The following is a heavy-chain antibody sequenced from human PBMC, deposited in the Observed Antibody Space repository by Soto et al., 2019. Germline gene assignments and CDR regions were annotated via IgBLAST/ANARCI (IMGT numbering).Heavy chain of an antibody. V-gene: IGHV1-2*02. CDR2: INPKFGDT. Sequence: QVRLVQSGAEVKEPGDSVRVSCEASGYTFTAYHIHWVRQAPGQGLEWMGWINPKFGDTGYAQDLRGRVSMDSGMANRTVLKEVSQAASDDTAQYYGWRNQDYFSGRGSGNGPGVWGPGTTVTVFS. D-gene: IGHD3-16*01. CDR3: WRNQDYFSGRGSGNGPGV. J-gene: IGHJ6*02. CDR1: GYTFTAYH.